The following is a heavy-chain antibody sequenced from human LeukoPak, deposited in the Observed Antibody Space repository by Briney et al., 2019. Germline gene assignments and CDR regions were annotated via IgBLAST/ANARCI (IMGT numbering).Heavy chain of an antibody. D-gene: IGHD6-19*01. CDR1: GGSISTYY. Sequence: PSETLSLTCTVSGGSISTYYWSWIRQPPGRGLEWVGYIHHSESTSYNPSLKSRVTISMDTSKNQFSLKLRSVTAADTAVYYCARLIVAGVTGEDNWGQGALVTVSS. CDR3: ARLIVAGVTGEDN. V-gene: IGHV4-59*08. J-gene: IGHJ4*02. CDR2: IHHSEST.